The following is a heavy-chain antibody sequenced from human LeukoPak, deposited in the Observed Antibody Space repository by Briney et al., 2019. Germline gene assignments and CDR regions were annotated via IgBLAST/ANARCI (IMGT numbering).Heavy chain of an antibody. CDR2: ISSGSGYM. CDR3: AKDKSAMVRGVGDAFDI. J-gene: IGHJ3*02. V-gene: IGHV3-21*01. CDR1: GFSFKSHN. Sequence: GGSLRLSCAASGFSFKSHNMNWVRQAPGEGLEWISAISSGSGYMYYADSVQGRFTISRDNAKNSLYLQMNSLRAEDTALYYCAKDKSAMVRGVGDAFDIWGQGTMVTVSS. D-gene: IGHD3-10*01.